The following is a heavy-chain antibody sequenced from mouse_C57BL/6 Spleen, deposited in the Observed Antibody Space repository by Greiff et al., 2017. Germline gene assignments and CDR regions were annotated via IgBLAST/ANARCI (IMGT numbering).Heavy chain of an antibody. D-gene: IGHD4-1*01. V-gene: IGHV5-4*01. Sequence: EVQRVESGGGLVKPGGSLKLSCAASGFTFSSYAMSWVRQTPEKRLEWVATISDGGSYTYYPDNVKGRFTISRDNAKNNLYLQMSHLKSEDTAMYYCERDRENLGRDYFDYWGQGTTLTVSS. CDR3: ERDRENLGRDYFDY. CDR2: ISDGGSYT. J-gene: IGHJ2*01. CDR1: GFTFSSYA.